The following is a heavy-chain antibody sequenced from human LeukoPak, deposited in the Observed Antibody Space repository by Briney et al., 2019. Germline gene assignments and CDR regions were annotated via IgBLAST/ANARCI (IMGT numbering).Heavy chain of an antibody. J-gene: IGHJ4*02. Sequence: SETLSLTCTVSGVSISSYFWSWVRQPAGKGLEWIGRIYTSGSTKYNPSLQSRVTISLDTSKKQLSLNLGSVTAADTAVYYRARAGTSGGLCDYWGQGILVTVSS. D-gene: IGHD1-14*01. CDR1: GVSISSYF. CDR2: IYTSGST. V-gene: IGHV4-4*07. CDR3: ARAGTSGGLCDY.